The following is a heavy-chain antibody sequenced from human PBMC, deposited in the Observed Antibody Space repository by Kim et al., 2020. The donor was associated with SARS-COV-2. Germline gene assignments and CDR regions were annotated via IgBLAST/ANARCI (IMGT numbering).Heavy chain of an antibody. CDR3: AADESYLGSDILTGYHLEGPV. Sequence: SVKVSCKASGFTFTSSAVQWVRQARGQRLEWIGWIVVGSGNTNYAQKFQERVTITRDMSTSTAYMELSSLRSEDTAVYYCAADESYLGSDILTGYHLEGPVWGQGTTVTVSS. D-gene: IGHD3-9*01. J-gene: IGHJ6*02. CDR1: GFTFTSSA. CDR2: IVVGSGNT. V-gene: IGHV1-58*01.